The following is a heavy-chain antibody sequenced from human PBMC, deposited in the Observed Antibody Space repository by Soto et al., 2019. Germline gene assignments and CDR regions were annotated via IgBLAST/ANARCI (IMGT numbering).Heavy chain of an antibody. V-gene: IGHV3-21*01. J-gene: IGHJ4*02. CDR2: ISSSSSYI. CDR1: GFTFSSYS. Sequence: GGSLRLSCAASGFTFSSYSMNWVRQAPGKGLEWVSSISSSSSYIYYADSVKGRFTISRDNAKNSLYLQMNSLRAEDTAVYYCARGNTMTTVKGYYFDYWGQGTLVTVSS. D-gene: IGHD4-17*01. CDR3: ARGNTMTTVKGYYFDY.